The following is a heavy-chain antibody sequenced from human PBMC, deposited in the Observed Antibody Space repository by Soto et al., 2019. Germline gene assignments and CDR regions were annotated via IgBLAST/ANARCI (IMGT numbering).Heavy chain of an antibody. D-gene: IGHD1-20*01. CDR2: IYYSGST. J-gene: IGHJ4*02. CDR1: GGSIRSGDCY. V-gene: IGHV4-61*08. Sequence: PSETQCLTCTVSGGSIRSGDCYWSWIRQPPGKGLEWIGYIYYSGSTNYNPSLKSRVTISVDTSKNQFSLKLSSVTAADTAVYYCARRYGYSFDYWGQGTLVTVSS. CDR3: ARRYGYSFDY.